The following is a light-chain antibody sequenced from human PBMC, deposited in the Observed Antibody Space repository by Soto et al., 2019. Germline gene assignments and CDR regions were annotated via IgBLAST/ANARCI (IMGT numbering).Light chain of an antibody. J-gene: IGKJ1*01. CDR1: QSVSSRS. V-gene: IGKV3-20*01. CDR2: DAS. CDR3: QQYAGSPRT. Sequence: EIVLTQSPGTLSLSPGERATLSCRASQSVSSRSLAWYQQKPGQAPRLLISDASNRAADIPDRFSGSGSGTVFTLTINRLEPEDFAVYYCQQYAGSPRTFGQGTKVEIK.